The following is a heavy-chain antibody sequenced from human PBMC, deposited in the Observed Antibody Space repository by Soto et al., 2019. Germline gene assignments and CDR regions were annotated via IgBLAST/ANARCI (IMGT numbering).Heavy chain of an antibody. J-gene: IGHJ4*02. CDR1: GFTFSGYG. V-gene: IGHV3-23*01. CDR2: ISASGGRT. CDR3: EKVEVFDY. Sequence: GGSLRLSCAASGFTFSGYGMTWVRQAPGKGLESVSVISASGGRTYYAESVKGRFNISRDNSNPQLYLQMNSMRADHTAVYYCEKVEVFDYWGQGTLVTVSS.